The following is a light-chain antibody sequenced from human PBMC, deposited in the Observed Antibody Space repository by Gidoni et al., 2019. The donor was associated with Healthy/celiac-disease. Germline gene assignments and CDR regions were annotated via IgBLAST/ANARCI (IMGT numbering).Light chain of an antibody. J-gene: IGLJ3*02. V-gene: IGLV6-57*01. Sequence: NFMLPQPHSVSKSPGKTVTISCTRSSGSIASNYVQWYQQRPGSSPTTVIYEDNQRPSGVPDRVSGSIDSSSNSASLTISGLKTGDEADYYCQSYDSSNQGVFGGGTKLTVL. CDR2: EDN. CDR3: QSYDSSNQGV. CDR1: SGSIASNY.